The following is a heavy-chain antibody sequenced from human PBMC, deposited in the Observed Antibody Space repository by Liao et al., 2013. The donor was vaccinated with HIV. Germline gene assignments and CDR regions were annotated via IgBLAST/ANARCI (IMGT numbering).Heavy chain of an antibody. Sequence: QVQLQQWGAGLLKPSETLSLTCAVYGGSFSGYYWSWIRQPPGKGLEWIGEINRSGSTNYNPSLKSRVTISVDTSKKQFSLKLRSVTAADTALYYCARGGIVVEPTAILDGPLDLWGRGTLVTVSS. D-gene: IGHD2-2*02. V-gene: IGHV4-34*01. CDR2: INRSGST. CDR3: ARGGIVVEPTAILDGPLDL. J-gene: IGHJ2*01. CDR1: GGSFSGYY.